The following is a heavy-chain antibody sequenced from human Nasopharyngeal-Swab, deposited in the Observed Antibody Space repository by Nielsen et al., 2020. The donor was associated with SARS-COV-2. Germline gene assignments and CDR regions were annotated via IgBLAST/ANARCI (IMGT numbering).Heavy chain of an antibody. V-gene: IGHV3-11*01. J-gene: IGHJ6*04. CDR2: ISSSGSTI. CDR3: ARASRFGGRMDV. D-gene: IGHD3-10*01. Sequence: WSRQRPGEGLEWVSYISSSGSTIYYADSVKGRFTISRDNAKNSLYLQMNSLRAEDTAVYYCARASRFGGRMDVWGKGTTVTVSS.